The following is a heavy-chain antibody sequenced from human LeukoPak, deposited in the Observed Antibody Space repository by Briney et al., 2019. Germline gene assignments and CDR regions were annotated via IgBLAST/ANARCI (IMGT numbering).Heavy chain of an antibody. D-gene: IGHD1-26*01. CDR1: GGSISSYY. CDR3: ARDPSGSFFNWFDP. CDR2: IYYSGST. V-gene: IGHV4-59*01. J-gene: IGHJ5*02. Sequence: SETLSLTCTVSGGSISSYYWSWIRQPPGKGLEWIGYIYYSGSTNYNPSLKSRVTMSVDTSKNQFSLKLRSVTAADTAVYYCARDPSGSFFNWFDPRGQGTLVTVSS.